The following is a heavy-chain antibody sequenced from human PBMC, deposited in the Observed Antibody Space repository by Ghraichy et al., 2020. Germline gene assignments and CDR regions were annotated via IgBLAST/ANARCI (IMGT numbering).Heavy chain of an antibody. CDR2: IYYSGST. Sequence: SETLSLTCTVSGGSISSYYWSWIRQPPGKGLEWIGYIYYSGSTNYNPSLKSRVTISVDTSKNQFSLKLSSVTAADTAVYYCARDRWFDPWGQGTLVTVSS. CDR1: GGSISSYY. J-gene: IGHJ5*02. CDR3: ARDRWFDP. V-gene: IGHV4-59*01.